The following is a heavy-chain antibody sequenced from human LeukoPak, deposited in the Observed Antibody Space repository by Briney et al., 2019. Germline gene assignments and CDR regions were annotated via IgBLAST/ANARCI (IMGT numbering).Heavy chain of an antibody. J-gene: IGHJ6*02. D-gene: IGHD2-2*01. CDR3: ATLVVPAAMSYYYGMDV. Sequence: ASVKVSCKVSGYTLTELSMHWARQAPGKGLEWMGGFDPEDGETIYAQKFQGRVTMTEDTSTDTAYMELSSLRSEDTAVYYCATLVVPAAMSYYYGMDVWGQGTTVTVSS. V-gene: IGHV1-24*01. CDR2: FDPEDGET. CDR1: GYTLTELS.